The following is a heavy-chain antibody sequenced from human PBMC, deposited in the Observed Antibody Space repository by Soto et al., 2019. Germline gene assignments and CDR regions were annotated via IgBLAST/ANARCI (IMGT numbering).Heavy chain of an antibody. CDR3: AKDQAYYDFWSGYYLDY. D-gene: IGHD3-3*01. J-gene: IGHJ4*02. V-gene: IGHV3-30*18. Sequence: QVQLVESGGGVVQPGRSLRLSCAASGFTFSSYGMHWVRQAPGKGLEWVAVISYDGSNKYYADSVKGRFTISRDNSKNTLYLQMNSLRAEDTAVYYCAKDQAYYDFWSGYYLDYWGQGTLVTVSS. CDR2: ISYDGSNK. CDR1: GFTFSSYG.